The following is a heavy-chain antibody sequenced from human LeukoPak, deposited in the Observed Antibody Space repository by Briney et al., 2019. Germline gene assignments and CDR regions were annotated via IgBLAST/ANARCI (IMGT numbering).Heavy chain of an antibody. J-gene: IGHJ5*02. Sequence: EASVKVSCKASGYTFTGYYMHWVRQAPGQGLEWMGWINPNGGGTNYAQKFQGRVTMTRDTSISTAYMELSRLRSDDTAVYYCARQGYDSSGPFTGWFDPWGQGTLVTVSS. V-gene: IGHV1-2*02. CDR2: INPNGGGT. CDR1: GYTFTGYY. CDR3: ARQGYDSSGPFTGWFDP. D-gene: IGHD3-22*01.